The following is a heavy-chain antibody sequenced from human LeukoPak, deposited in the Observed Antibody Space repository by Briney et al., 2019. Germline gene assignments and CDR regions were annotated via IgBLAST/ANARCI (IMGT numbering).Heavy chain of an antibody. V-gene: IGHV3-30-3*01. Sequence: PGGSLRLSCAASGFTFSSYAMHWVRQAPGKGLEWVAVISNDGSNKYYADSVKGRFTISRDNSKNTLYLQMNSLRAEDTAVYYCARDVFDIVVVPAAMAPYFDYWGQGTLVTVSS. CDR3: ARDVFDIVVVPAAMAPYFDY. CDR1: GFTFSSYA. D-gene: IGHD2-2*01. CDR2: ISNDGSNK. J-gene: IGHJ4*02.